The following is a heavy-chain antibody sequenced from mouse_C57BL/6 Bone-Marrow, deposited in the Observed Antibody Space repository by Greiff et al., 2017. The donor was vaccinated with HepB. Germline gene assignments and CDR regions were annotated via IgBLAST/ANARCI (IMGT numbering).Heavy chain of an antibody. D-gene: IGHD2-14*01. J-gene: IGHJ3*01. CDR1: GFSLTSYG. CDR3: ARTVRRYDQFAY. V-gene: IGHV2-2*01. CDR2: IWSGGST. Sequence: QVQLKQSGPGLVQPSQSLSITCTVSGFSLTSYGVHWVRQSPGKGLEWLGVIWSGGSTDYNAAFISRLSISKDNSKSQVFFKMNSLQADDTAIYYCARTVRRYDQFAYWGQGTLVTVSA.